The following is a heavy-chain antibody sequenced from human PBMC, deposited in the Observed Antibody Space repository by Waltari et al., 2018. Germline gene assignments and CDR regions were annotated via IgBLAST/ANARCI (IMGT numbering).Heavy chain of an antibody. V-gene: IGHV1-18*01. Sequence: QAHLVQSGSEVKKPGASVNVSCKASGYLFTPFGITWVRQAPGQGLEWMGWISPYNGDAYYAESLQGRLTMTTDPSTSTAYLELRSLKSDETAVFYCARTRWPQRFLDTWGQGTLVTISS. J-gene: IGHJ5*02. CDR2: ISPYNGDA. CDR1: GYLFTPFG. CDR3: ARTRWPQRFLDT. D-gene: IGHD3-3*01.